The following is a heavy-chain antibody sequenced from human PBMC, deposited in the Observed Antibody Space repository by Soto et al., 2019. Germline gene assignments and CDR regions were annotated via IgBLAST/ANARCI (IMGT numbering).Heavy chain of an antibody. CDR2: ISYDGSNK. V-gene: IGHV3-30*03. CDR1: GFTFSSYG. D-gene: IGHD4-17*01. CDR3: AKDPKGLIYGDYEGDY. J-gene: IGHJ4*02. Sequence: QVQLVESGGGVVQPGRSLRLSCAASGFTFSSYGMHWVRQAPGKGLEWVAVISYDGSNKYYADSVKGRFTISRDNSKXXXXXXXXXXXXXXXXXYYCAKDPKGLIYGDYEGDYWGQGTLVTVSS.